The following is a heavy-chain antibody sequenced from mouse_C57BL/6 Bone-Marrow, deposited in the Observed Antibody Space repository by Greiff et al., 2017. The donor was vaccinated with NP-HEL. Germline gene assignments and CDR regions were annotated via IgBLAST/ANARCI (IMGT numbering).Heavy chain of an antibody. CDR2: INPSSGYT. J-gene: IGHJ2*01. CDR3: ARTTGQLRLVP. D-gene: IGHD3-2*02. Sequence: QVQLQQSGAELAKPGASVKLSCKASGYTFTSYWMHWVKQRPGQGLEWIGYINPSSGYTKYNQKFKDKATLTADKSSSTAYMQLSSLTYDDAAVYYCARTTGQLRLVPWGQGTTLTVSS. CDR1: GYTFTSYW. V-gene: IGHV1-7*01.